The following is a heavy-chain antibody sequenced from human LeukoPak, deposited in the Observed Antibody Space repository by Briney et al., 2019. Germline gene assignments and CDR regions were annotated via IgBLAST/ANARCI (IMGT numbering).Heavy chain of an antibody. J-gene: IGHJ4*02. CDR1: GGSITSTNW. CDR3: SRENGAFSPFGY. Sequence: SETLSLTCGVSGGSITSTNWWSWVRPPPGQGLEWIGEVSLSGLTNYSPSLSSRVIMALDTSKNHLSLHLTSVTAADTAVYYCSRENGAFSPFGYWGQGYLVTVLS. D-gene: IGHD2-8*01. CDR2: VSLSGLT. V-gene: IGHV4-4*02.